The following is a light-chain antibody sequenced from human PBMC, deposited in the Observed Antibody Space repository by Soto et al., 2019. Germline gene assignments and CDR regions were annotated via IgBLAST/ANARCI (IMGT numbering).Light chain of an antibody. V-gene: IGKV1-9*01. CDR2: AAS. CDR1: QGISSY. J-gene: IGKJ5*01. Sequence: DIQLTQSPSFLSASVGDRVTITCRASQGISSYVAWYQQKPGKAPKLLIYAASTLQSGVPSRFSGSGSGTEFTLTICSLQPEDFATYYCQQHNSYPTFGQGTRLEIK. CDR3: QQHNSYPT.